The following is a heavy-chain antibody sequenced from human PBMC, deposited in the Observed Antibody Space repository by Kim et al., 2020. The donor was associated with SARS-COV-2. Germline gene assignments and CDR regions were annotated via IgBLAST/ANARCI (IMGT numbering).Heavy chain of an antibody. CDR3: ARHPPDYDILTGGLFDL. J-gene: IGHJ2*01. CDR2: IYYSRST. V-gene: IGHV4-39*01. Sequence: SETLSLTCTVSGGSISSSSYYWGWIRQPPGKGLEWIGSIYYSRSTYYNPSLKSRATISVDTSKNQFSLKLSSVTAADTAVYYCARHPPDYDILTGGLFDLWGRGTLVTVSS. CDR1: GGSISSSSYY. D-gene: IGHD3-9*01.